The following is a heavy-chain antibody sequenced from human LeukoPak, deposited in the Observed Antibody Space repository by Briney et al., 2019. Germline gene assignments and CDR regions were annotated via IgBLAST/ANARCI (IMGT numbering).Heavy chain of an antibody. Sequence: ASVKVFCKAARPVFTGYYMDWAGQAPGQRPEWRGWINPNSGSRNYAQKFQGRVTMTRDTSISTAYMELSRLRSEDTAVYYCASGGITMIRNAFDIWGQGTKVSVSS. V-gene: IGHV1-2*02. J-gene: IGHJ3*02. CDR1: RPVFTGYY. CDR2: INPNSGSR. CDR3: ASGGITMIRNAFDI. D-gene: IGHD3-22*01.